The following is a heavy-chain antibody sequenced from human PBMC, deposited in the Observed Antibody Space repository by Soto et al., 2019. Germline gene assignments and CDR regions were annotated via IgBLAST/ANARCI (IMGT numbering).Heavy chain of an antibody. V-gene: IGHV4-34*01. CDR2: INHSGST. CDR3: ARGLRFLEWFYGMDV. J-gene: IGHJ6*02. Sequence: SETLSLTXAVYGGSFSGYYWSWIRQPPGKGLEWIGEINHSGSTNYNPSLKSRVTISVDTSKNQFSLKLSSVTAADTAVYYCARGLRFLEWFYGMDVWGQGTTVTVSS. D-gene: IGHD3-3*01. CDR1: GGSFSGYY.